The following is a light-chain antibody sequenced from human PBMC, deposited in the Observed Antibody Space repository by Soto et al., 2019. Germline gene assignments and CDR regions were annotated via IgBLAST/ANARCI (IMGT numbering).Light chain of an antibody. CDR3: QQYISDSLT. CDR2: AAS. Sequence: DIQMSQSPSSLSASVGDGVTITCRASQGIRNDLGWYQQKPGKAPKCLIYAASSLHSGVPSRFSGSGSGTEFTLTISSLQPDDFASYYCQQYISDSLTFGGGTKVDIK. J-gene: IGKJ4*01. CDR1: QGIRND. V-gene: IGKV1-17*01.